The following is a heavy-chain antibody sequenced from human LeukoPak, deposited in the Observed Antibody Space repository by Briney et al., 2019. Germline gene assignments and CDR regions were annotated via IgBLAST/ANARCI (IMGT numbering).Heavy chain of an antibody. V-gene: IGHV4-39*07. CDR2: IYYSGST. CDR1: GGSISSSSYY. J-gene: IGHJ6*03. Sequence: SETLSLTCTVSGGSISSSSYYWGWIRQPPGKGLEWIGSIYYSGSTYYNPSLKSRVTISVDTSKNQFSLKLSSVTAADTAVYYCARVEPGYYYYYYMDVWGKGTTVTVSS. D-gene: IGHD1-26*01. CDR3: ARVEPGYYYYYYMDV.